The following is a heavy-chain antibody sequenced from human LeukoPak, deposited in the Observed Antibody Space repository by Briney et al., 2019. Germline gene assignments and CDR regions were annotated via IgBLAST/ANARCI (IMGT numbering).Heavy chain of an antibody. Sequence: SETLSLTCSVSGASISSHYYWTWIRQPAGKGLEWIGRIYMNGNTNYNPSLKSRVTMSVDTSKNQFSLMLSSVTAADTAVYYCARLGGTYDFDFWGQGTLATVSS. CDR1: GASISSHYY. CDR2: IYMNGNT. V-gene: IGHV4-4*07. CDR3: ARLGGTYDFDF. D-gene: IGHD3-16*01. J-gene: IGHJ4*02.